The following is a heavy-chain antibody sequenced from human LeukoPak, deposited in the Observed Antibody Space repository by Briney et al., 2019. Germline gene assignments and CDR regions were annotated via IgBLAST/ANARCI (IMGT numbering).Heavy chain of an antibody. CDR2: INPNRGVT. CDR1: GYFYTRYH. D-gene: IGHD5-24*01. Sequence: ASVKVSCKASGYFYTRYHMHWLRQAPGQGLEWMGWINPNRGVTNYAQKFQGRVTMTRDTSISTAYTELSRLRSDSPADNYCARDEPRDGYLWDWFDPWGQGTLVTVSS. CDR3: ARDEPRDGYLWDWFDP. V-gene: IGHV1-2*02. J-gene: IGHJ5*02.